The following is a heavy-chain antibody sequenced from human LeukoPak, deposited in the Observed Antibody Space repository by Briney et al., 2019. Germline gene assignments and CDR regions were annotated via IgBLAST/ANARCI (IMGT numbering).Heavy chain of an antibody. V-gene: IGHV3-7*04. J-gene: IGHJ4*02. Sequence: GGSLRLSCTASGFTFSTYWMSWVRQAPGEGLEWVANIHPEGNEKYHVDSVKGRFTISRDNAKNSLYHQMNSLRVEDTAVYYCARGDDFSGDYWGQGTLVTVSS. D-gene: IGHD2-21*02. CDR2: IHPEGNEK. CDR1: GFTFSTYW. CDR3: ARGDDFSGDY.